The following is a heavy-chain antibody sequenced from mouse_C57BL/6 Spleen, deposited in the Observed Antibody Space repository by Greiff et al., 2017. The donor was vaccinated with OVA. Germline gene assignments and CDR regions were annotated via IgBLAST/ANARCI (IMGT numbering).Heavy chain of an antibody. J-gene: IGHJ3*01. CDR3: ARSEGDYYGLFAY. V-gene: IGHV1-69*01. Sequence: QVQLQQPGAELVMPGASVKLSCKASGYTFTSYWMHWVKQRPGQGLEWIGEIDPSDSYTNYNQKFKGKSTLTVDKSSSTAYMQLSSLTSEDSAVYYCARSEGDYYGLFAYWGQGTLVTVSA. CDR1: GYTFTSYW. D-gene: IGHD1-1*01. CDR2: IDPSDSYT.